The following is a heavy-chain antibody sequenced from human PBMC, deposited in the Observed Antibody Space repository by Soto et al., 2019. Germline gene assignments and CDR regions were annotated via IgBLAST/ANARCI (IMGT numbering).Heavy chain of an antibody. CDR1: GGTFSXYA. Sequence: EASVKVSCKASGGTFSXYAISWVRQAPGQGFEWMGGIIPIFGTANYAQKLQGRVTITADESTSTAYMELSSLRSEDTAVYYCARSPPYCSSTSCYAFDIWGQGTMVTVSS. J-gene: IGHJ3*02. CDR2: IIPIFGTA. CDR3: ARSPPYCSSTSCYAFDI. V-gene: IGHV1-69*13. D-gene: IGHD2-2*01.